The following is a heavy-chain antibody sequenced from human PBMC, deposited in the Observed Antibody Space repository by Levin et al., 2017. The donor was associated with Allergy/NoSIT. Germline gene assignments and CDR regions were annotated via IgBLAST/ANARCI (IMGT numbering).Heavy chain of an antibody. V-gene: IGHV1-69*13. CDR1: GGTFSSYA. CDR3: ASPSRRERWLQSRPYYFDY. CDR2: IIPIFGTA. Sequence: SVKVSCKASGGTFSSYAISWVRQAPGQGLEWMGGIIPIFGTANYAQKFQGRVTITADESTSTAYMELSSLRSEDTAVYYCASPSRRERWLQSRPYYFDYWGQGTLVTVSS. J-gene: IGHJ4*02. D-gene: IGHD5-24*01.